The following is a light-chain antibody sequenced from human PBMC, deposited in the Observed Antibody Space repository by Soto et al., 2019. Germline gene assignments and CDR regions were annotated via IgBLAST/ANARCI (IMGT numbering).Light chain of an antibody. CDR3: QQRSKWPFT. V-gene: IGKV3-11*01. J-gene: IGKJ3*01. Sequence: EIVLTQSPATLSLSPGERATLSCRASQSVSSYLAGYQQKPGQAPRLLIDDASNKATGIPARFRGSGSGTDFTLTISSLEPGDFAVYYCQQRSKWPFTFGPGTKVDI. CDR1: QSVSSY. CDR2: DAS.